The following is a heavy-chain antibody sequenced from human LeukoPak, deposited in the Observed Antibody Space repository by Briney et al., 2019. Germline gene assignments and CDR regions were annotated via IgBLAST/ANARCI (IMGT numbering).Heavy chain of an antibody. CDR1: RFIFRNYG. CDR2: ISSDGSNK. D-gene: IGHD5-24*01. Sequence: AGRSLRLSCAASRFIFRNYGMHWVRQAPGKGLEWVAAISSDGSNKDYADSVKGRFSISRDNSKNTLYLQMNRLRGDDTAVYYCARHEMATKGVSGYYFDYWGQGTLVTVSS. J-gene: IGHJ4*02. CDR3: ARHEMATKGVSGYYFDY. V-gene: IGHV3-30*03.